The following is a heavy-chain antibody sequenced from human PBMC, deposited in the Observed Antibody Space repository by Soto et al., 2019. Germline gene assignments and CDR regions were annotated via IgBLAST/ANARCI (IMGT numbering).Heavy chain of an antibody. V-gene: IGHV3-15*01. D-gene: IGHD5-18*01. CDR3: STGRSTYGLDS. CDR2: IKSITDGGTT. CDR1: AFSFTNAW. J-gene: IGHJ4*02. Sequence: GGSLRLSCVASAFSFTNAWMSWVRQAPGKGLEWVGRIKSITDGGTTDYAAPVKGGFTISRDDSNNTLYLQMSSLKTEDTAVYYCSTGRSTYGLDSWGQGTLVTVSS.